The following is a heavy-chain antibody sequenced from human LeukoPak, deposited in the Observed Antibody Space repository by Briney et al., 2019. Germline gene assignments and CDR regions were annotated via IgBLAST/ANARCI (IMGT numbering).Heavy chain of an antibody. D-gene: IGHD3-10*01. Sequence: PPGGSLRLSCAASGFTFSSYEMNWVRQAPGKGLEWVSYISSSGSTIYYADSVKGRFTISRDNAKNSLYLQMNSLRAEDTAVYYCARPAGVVRGSYGMDVWGQGTTVTVSS. J-gene: IGHJ6*02. V-gene: IGHV3-48*03. CDR2: ISSSGSTI. CDR3: ARPAGVVRGSYGMDV. CDR1: GFTFSSYE.